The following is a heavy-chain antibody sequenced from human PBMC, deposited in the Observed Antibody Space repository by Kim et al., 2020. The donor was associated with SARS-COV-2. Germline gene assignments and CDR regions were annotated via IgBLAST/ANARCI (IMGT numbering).Heavy chain of an antibody. CDR2: GSEK. V-gene: IGHV3-7*01. CDR3: AREAFDY. Sequence: GSEKYYVDSVKGRFTISRDNAKNSLYLQMNSLRAEDTAVYYCAREAFDYWGQGTLVTVSS. J-gene: IGHJ4*02.